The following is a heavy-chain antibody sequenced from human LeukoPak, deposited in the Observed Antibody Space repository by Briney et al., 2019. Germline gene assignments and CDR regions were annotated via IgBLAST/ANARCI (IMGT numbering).Heavy chain of an antibody. CDR3: AKPDSSSWYPEYFQH. V-gene: IGHV3-23*01. Sequence: PGGSLRLSCAASGFTFSSCAMSWVRQAPGKGLEWVSAISGSGGSTYYADSVKGRFTISRDNSKNTLYLQMNSLRAEDTAVYYCAKPDSSSWYPEYFQHWGQGTLVTVSS. CDR1: GFTFSSCA. CDR2: ISGSGGST. J-gene: IGHJ1*01. D-gene: IGHD6-13*01.